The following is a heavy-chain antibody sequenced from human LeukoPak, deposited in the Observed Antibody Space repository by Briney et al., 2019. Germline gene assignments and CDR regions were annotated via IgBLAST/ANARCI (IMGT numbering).Heavy chain of an antibody. D-gene: IGHD2-15*01. V-gene: IGHV1-46*01. J-gene: IGHJ4*02. CDR3: ARGRVGIVCSGGSCYPVEFHY. Sequence: ASVKVSRKASGYTFSKYYMHWVRQAPGQGLEWMGIINPSGGSTNYAQKFQGRVTMTRDTSTSTVYMELSSLRSEDTAVYYCARGRVGIVCSGGSCYPVEFHYWGQGPVHSVSS. CDR2: INPSGGST. CDR1: GYTFSKYY.